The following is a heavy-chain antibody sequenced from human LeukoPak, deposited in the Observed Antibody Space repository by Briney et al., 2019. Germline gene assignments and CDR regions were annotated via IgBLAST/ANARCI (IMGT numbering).Heavy chain of an antibody. D-gene: IGHD3-10*01. CDR2: ISGSGGST. CDR3: AKVGPSLVRGLIRGGARYYYNYMDV. J-gene: IGHJ6*03. CDR1: GFTFSSYG. V-gene: IGHV3-23*01. Sequence: GGTLRLSCAASGFTFSSYGMSWVRQAPGKGLEWVSAISGSGGSTYYADSVKGRFAISRDTSKNTLYLQMNSLRAEDTAVYYCAKVGPSLVRGLIRGGARYYYNYMDVWGKGTTVTISS.